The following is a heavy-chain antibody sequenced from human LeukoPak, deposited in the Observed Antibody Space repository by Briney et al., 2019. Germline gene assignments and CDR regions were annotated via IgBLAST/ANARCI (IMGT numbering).Heavy chain of an antibody. CDR1: GYTFTGYY. CDR3: ARDPLRFLEWPASGMDV. CDR2: INPNSGGT. Sequence: ASVKVSCKASGYTFTGYYMHWVRQAPGQGLEWMGWINPNSGGTNYAQKFQGRVTMTRDTSISTAYMELSRLRSDDTAVYYCARDPLRFLEWPASGMDVWGQGTTVTASS. D-gene: IGHD3-3*01. V-gene: IGHV1-2*02. J-gene: IGHJ6*02.